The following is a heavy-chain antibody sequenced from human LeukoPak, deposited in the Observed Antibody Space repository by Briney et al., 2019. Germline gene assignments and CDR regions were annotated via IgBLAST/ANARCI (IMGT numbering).Heavy chain of an antibody. CDR2: IYYSGNT. J-gene: IGHJ5*02. D-gene: IGHD5-24*01. Sequence: SETLSLTCTVSGGSISSYYWSWIRQPPGKGLEWIGYIYYSGNTIYNPSLESRVTISVDTSKDLFSLNLSSVTAADTAVYYCVRSGGDGYNSWFDPWGQGTLVTVSS. CDR3: VRSGGDGYNSWFDP. CDR1: GGSISSYY. V-gene: IGHV4-59*08.